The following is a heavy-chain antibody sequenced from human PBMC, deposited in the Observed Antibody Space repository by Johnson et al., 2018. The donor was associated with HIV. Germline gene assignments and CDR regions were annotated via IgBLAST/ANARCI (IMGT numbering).Heavy chain of an antibody. CDR3: ARGVDGAFDI. CDR2: IPYDGYNK. Sequence: QMLLVESGGGVVQPGRSLRLSCAASGFTFSSYAMHWVRQAPGKGLEWVAVIPYDGYNKYYADSVKGRFTISRDNSRNTLYLQMNSLRAEDTAVYYCARGVDGAFDIWGQGTMVTVSS. J-gene: IGHJ3*02. D-gene: IGHD3-10*01. V-gene: IGHV3-30-3*01. CDR1: GFTFSSYA.